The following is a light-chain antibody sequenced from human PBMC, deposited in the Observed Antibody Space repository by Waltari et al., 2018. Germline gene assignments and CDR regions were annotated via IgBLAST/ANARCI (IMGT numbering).Light chain of an antibody. V-gene: IGLV2-14*03. Sequence: QSALTQPASVSGSPGQSITISCTGTSSDVGGYDYVSWYQQHPGKAPKLMIYDVNNRPSGVSSRFSGSKSGNTASLTISGLQAGDEADYYCNSYTTSSTRVFGGGTKLTVL. CDR3: NSYTTSSTRV. J-gene: IGLJ3*02. CDR2: DVN. CDR1: SSDVGGYDY.